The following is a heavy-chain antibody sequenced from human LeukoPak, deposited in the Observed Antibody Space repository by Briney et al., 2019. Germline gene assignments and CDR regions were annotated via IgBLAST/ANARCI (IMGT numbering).Heavy chain of an antibody. CDR2: INPNSGGT. CDR3: ARDGVLRFLEWAPNWFDP. CDR1: GYTFTGYY. Sequence: GASVKVSCKASGYTFTGYYMHWVRQAPGQGLEWMGWINPNSGGTNYAQKFQGRVTMTRDTSISTAYMELSRLRSDDTAVYHCARDGVLRFLEWAPNWFDPWGQGTLVTVSS. D-gene: IGHD3-3*01. J-gene: IGHJ5*02. V-gene: IGHV1-2*02.